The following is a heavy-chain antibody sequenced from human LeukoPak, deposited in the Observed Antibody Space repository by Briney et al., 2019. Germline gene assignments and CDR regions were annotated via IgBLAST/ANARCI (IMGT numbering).Heavy chain of an antibody. CDR1: AYTFPGYY. CDR2: IDPNNGDT. J-gene: IGHJ3*02. V-gene: IGHV1-2*02. Sequence: ASVKVSCKASAYTFPGYYLHWVRQAPRQGLQWMGWIDPNNGDTEYAQKFQGRVTMTRDRSISTAYMELGRLTSDDTAVYYCARRARNGLDAFDIWGQGTMVTVSS. CDR3: ARRARNGLDAFDI. D-gene: IGHD1-14*01.